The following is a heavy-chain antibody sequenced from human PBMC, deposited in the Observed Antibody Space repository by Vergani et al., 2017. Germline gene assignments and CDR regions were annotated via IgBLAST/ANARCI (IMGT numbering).Heavy chain of an antibody. Sequence: QVQLQESGPGLVKPSETLSLTCTVSGGSISSYYWSWIRQPPGKGLEWIGYIYYSGSTNYNPSLKSRVTISVDTSKNQFSLKLSSVTAADTAVYYCARQSCSGGSCYKDWGQGTLVTVSS. D-gene: IGHD2-15*01. CDR3: ARQSCSGGSCYKD. CDR1: GGSISSYY. CDR2: IYYSGST. J-gene: IGHJ4*02. V-gene: IGHV4-59*01.